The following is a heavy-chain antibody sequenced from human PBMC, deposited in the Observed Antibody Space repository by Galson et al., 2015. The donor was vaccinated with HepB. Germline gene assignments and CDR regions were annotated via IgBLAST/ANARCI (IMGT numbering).Heavy chain of an antibody. CDR2: IYYSGST. V-gene: IGHV4-31*03. CDR3: ARDGGYGDYPDSAY. CDR1: GGSISSGGYY. D-gene: IGHD4-17*01. Sequence: LSLTCTFSGGSISSGGYYWSWIRQHPGKGLEWIGYIYYSGSTYYNPSLKSRVTISVDTSKNQFSLKLSPVTAADTAVYYCARDGGYGDYPDSAYWGQGTLVTVSS. J-gene: IGHJ4*02.